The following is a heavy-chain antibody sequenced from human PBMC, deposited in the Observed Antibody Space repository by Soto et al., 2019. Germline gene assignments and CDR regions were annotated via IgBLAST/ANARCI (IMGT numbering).Heavy chain of an antibody. CDR1: GFTFSSYD. CDR2: IDTAGDT. CDR3: ARGQYDILTGYQDY. V-gene: IGHV3-13*01. Sequence: EVQLVESGGGLVQPGGSLRLSCAASGFTFSSYDMHWVRQATGKGLEWVSAIDTAGDTYYPGSVEGRFTISRENAKNSLYLQMNSLRAGDTAVYYCARGQYDILTGYQDYWGQGTLVTVSS. J-gene: IGHJ4*02. D-gene: IGHD3-9*01.